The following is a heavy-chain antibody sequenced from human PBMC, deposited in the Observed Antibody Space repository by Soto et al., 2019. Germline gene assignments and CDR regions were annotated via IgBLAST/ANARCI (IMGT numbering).Heavy chain of an antibody. D-gene: IGHD6-13*01. J-gene: IGHJ6*02. CDR1: GYTFTTNG. CDR3: AAPIYSSSWLDYYGMDV. V-gene: IGHV1-18*04. Sequence: GASVKVSCKTSGYTFTTNGVSWLRQAPRQGLEWMGWINPNNGNTNYAQKLQGRVTMTTDTSISTAYMELSRLRSDDTAVYYCAAPIYSSSWLDYYGMDVWGQGTTVTVSS. CDR2: INPNNGNT.